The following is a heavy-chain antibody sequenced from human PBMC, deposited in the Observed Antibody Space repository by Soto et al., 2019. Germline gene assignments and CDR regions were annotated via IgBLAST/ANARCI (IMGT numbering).Heavy chain of an antibody. D-gene: IGHD1-26*01. CDR2: IYYSGST. J-gene: IGHJ4*02. CDR1: GGSISSSSYY. CDR3: VSASGSYYEVWDY. Sequence: QLQLQESGPGLVKPSETLSLTCTVSGGSISSSSYYWGWIRQPPGKGLEWIGSIYYSGSTYYNPSLTSRVPISLDTSKNQFSLKLSSVTAAHTAVYYCVSASGSYYEVWDYWGLGILVTASS. V-gene: IGHV4-39*01.